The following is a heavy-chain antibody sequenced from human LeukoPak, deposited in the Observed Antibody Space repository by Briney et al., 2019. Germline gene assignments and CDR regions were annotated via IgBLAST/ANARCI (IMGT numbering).Heavy chain of an antibody. CDR1: GFTFSSYS. Sequence: PGGSLRLSCAAYGFTFSSYSMNWVRQAPGKGLEWVSYISSSSSTIYYADSVKGRFTISRDNAKNSLYLQMNSLRAEDTAVYYCARVMDFFDNWFDPWGQGTLVTVSS. J-gene: IGHJ5*02. D-gene: IGHD3-3*01. CDR2: ISSSSSTI. CDR3: ARVMDFFDNWFDP. V-gene: IGHV3-48*01.